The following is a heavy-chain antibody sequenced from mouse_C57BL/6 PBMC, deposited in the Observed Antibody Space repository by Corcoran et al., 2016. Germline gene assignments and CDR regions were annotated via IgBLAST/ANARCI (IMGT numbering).Heavy chain of an antibody. D-gene: IGHD1-1*01. V-gene: IGHV9-3*01. J-gene: IGHJ4*01. CDR2: INTYSGVP. CDR1: GYTFTTYG. CDR3: SRYGNYAMDY. Sequence: QIQLVQSGPELKKPGETVKISCKASGYTFTTYGMSWVKQAPGKGLKWMGWINTYSGVPTYADDFKGRFAFSLETSASTAYLQINNLKNEDTATYFCSRYGNYAMDYWGQGTSVTVSS.